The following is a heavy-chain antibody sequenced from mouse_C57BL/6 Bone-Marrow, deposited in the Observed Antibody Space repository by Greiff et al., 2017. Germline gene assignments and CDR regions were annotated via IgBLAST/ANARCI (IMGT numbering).Heavy chain of an antibody. CDR1: DSEVFPIAY. J-gene: IGHJ1*03. CDR3: ARRGYGSSHWYFDV. CDR2: ILPSIGRT. D-gene: IGHD1-1*01. V-gene: IGHV15-2*01. Sequence: QVQLQQSGSELRSPGSSVKLSCKDFDSEVFPIAYMSWVRQQPGQGFEWIGGILPSIGRTIYGEKFEDKATLNADTLSNTAYLELNSLTSEDSAIYYCARRGYGSSHWYFDVWGTGTTVTVSS.